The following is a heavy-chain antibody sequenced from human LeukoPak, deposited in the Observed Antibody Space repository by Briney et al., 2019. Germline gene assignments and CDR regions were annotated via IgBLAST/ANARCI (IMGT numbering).Heavy chain of an antibody. J-gene: IGHJ3*02. CDR1: GGSISSYY. Sequence: SETLSLTCTVSGGSISSYYWSWIRQTPGKGLEWIGYIYYSGSTNYNPSLKSRVTISVDTSKNQFSLKLSSVTAADTAVYYCARVTAMACHDAFDIWGQGTMVTVSS. CDR3: ARVTAMACHDAFDI. D-gene: IGHD5-18*01. V-gene: IGHV4-59*01. CDR2: IYYSGST.